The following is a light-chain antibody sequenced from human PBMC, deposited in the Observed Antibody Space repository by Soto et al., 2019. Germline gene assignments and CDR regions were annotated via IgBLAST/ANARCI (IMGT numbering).Light chain of an antibody. CDR2: VAS. Sequence: EIVMTQSPATLSVSPGERATLSCRASQSVSSNLAWYHQKPGQTPKLLIYVASTRATGIPARFSGSGSGTEFTLTISRLQSEDFAVYYCQQYNVWPLTFGGGTKVEFK. CDR1: QSVSSN. CDR3: QQYNVWPLT. V-gene: IGKV3-15*01. J-gene: IGKJ4*01.